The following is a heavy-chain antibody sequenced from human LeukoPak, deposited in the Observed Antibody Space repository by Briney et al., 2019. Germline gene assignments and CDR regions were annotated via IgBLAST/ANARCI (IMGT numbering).Heavy chain of an antibody. CDR1: GFTFSSFS. CDR3: ARDAGTGYFDY. CDR2: ISASSSTM. J-gene: IGHJ4*02. Sequence: GGSLRLSCVASGFTFSSFSMSWVRQAPGKGLEWISYISASSSTMYYADSVKGRFTISRDNAKNSLSLQINSLGDEDTAVFYCARDAGTGYFDYWGQGTLVTVSS. V-gene: IGHV3-48*02. D-gene: IGHD1-1*01.